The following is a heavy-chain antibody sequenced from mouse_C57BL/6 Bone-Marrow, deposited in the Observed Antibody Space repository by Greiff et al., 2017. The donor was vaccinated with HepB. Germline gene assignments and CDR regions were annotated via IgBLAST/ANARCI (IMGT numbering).Heavy chain of an antibody. CDR2: ISNGGGST. D-gene: IGHD4-1*02. J-gene: IGHJ2*01. V-gene: IGHV5-12*01. CDR3: ARVQMGRGGNIDY. Sequence: EVKLMESGGGLVQPGGSLKLSCAASGFTFSDYYMYWVRQTPEKRLEWVAYISNGGGSTYYPDTVKGRFTISRDNAKNTLYLQMSRLKSEDTAMYYCARVQMGRGGNIDYWGQGTTLTVSS. CDR1: GFTFSDYY.